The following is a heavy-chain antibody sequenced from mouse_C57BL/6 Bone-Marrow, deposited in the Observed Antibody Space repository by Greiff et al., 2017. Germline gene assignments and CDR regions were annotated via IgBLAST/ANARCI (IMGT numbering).Heavy chain of an antibody. CDR1: GYTFTSYW. J-gene: IGHJ1*03. Sequence: VQLQQPGAELVKPGASVKLSCKASGYTFTSYWMQWVKQRPGQGLEWIGEIDPSDSYTNYNQKFKGKATLTVDTSSRTAYMQLSSLTSEDSAVYYCASELTGTWRYFDVWGTGTTVTVSS. D-gene: IGHD4-1*01. CDR3: ASELTGTWRYFDV. V-gene: IGHV1-50*01. CDR2: IDPSDSYT.